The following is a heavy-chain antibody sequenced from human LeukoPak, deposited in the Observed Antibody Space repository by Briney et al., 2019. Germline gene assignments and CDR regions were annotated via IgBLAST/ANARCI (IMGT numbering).Heavy chain of an antibody. CDR2: IYPGESIYASENT. CDR3: ASLRYGSGSQGALDYGSDY. J-gene: IGHJ4*02. V-gene: IGHV4-4*07. D-gene: IGHD3-10*01. Sequence: PSETLSLTCSVSGVSISAYYWSWIRQPAGKGLEWIGRIYPGESIYASENTNYNPSLKSRVSMSGDTSKNQFSLKLSSVTAADTAVYYCASLRYGSGSQGALDYGSDYWGQGTLVTVSS. CDR1: GVSISAYY.